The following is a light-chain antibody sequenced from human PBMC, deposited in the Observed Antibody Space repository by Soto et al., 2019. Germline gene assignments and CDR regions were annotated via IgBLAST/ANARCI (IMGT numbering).Light chain of an antibody. CDR1: SSDVGNYKY. CDR3: FSYTSSGTYV. CDR2: EVS. V-gene: IGLV2-14*01. J-gene: IGLJ1*01. Sequence: QSSQAQAASLPGSPGQGITISCTGTSSDVGNYKYVSWYQQHPGKAPKLMIYEVSNRPSGVSNRFSGSKSGNTASLTISGLQAEDQTDYYCFSYTSSGTYVFGTGTKVTV.